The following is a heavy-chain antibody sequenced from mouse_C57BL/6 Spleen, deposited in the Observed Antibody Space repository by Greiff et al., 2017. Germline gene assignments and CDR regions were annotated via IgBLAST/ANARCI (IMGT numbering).Heavy chain of an antibody. CDR2: ISDGGSYT. J-gene: IGHJ2*01. Sequence: EVMLVESGRGLVKPGGSLKLSCAASGFTFSSYAMSWVRQTPEKRLEWVATISDGGSYTYYPDNVKGRFTISRDNAKNNLYLQMSHLKSEDTAMYYCAREDYYGSSYYFDYWGQSATLTVSS. V-gene: IGHV5-4*03. CDR1: GFTFSSYA. CDR3: AREDYYGSSYYFDY. D-gene: IGHD1-1*01.